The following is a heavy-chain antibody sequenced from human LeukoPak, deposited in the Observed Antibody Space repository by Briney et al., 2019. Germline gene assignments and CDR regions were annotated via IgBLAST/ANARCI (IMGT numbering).Heavy chain of an antibody. CDR1: GFIFNNYR. J-gene: IGHJ4*02. Sequence: GGSLRLSCVASGFIFNNYRMTWVRQAPGKGLEWVANIKQDGSEKQYVDSVKGRFAISRDNAKKSLYLQINTLRAEDTAVYYCVRGPHIAATSYWGQGTLVTVSS. D-gene: IGHD6-25*01. CDR3: VRGPHIAATSY. CDR2: IKQDGSEK. V-gene: IGHV3-7*03.